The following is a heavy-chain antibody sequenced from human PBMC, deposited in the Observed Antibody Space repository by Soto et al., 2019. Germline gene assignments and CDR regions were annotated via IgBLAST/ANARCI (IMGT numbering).Heavy chain of an antibody. J-gene: IGHJ6*03. D-gene: IGHD2-21*01. Sequence: GGSLRLSCAASGFTFNTYAMSWVRQTPGKGLEWVSGISGSGGSTYYADSVKGRFTISRDNSKTTLYVQMNSLRAEATAVYYCAKHVVDSFYYYYMDFWGKGTPVTVSS. V-gene: IGHV3-23*01. CDR1: GFTFNTYA. CDR3: AKHVVDSFYYYYMDF. CDR2: ISGSGGST.